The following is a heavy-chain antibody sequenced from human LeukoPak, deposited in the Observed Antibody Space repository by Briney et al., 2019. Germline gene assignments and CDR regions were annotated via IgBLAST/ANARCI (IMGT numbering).Heavy chain of an antibody. Sequence: PSETLSLTCTVFGDSISSYYWSWIRQAAGKGLEWIGRIHTNGRIDYNPSLKSRVSMSIDTSKNRFSLKATSVTAADTAVYYCARVQLPDVTGAFDIWGQGTMVTVSS. D-gene: IGHD5-24*01. CDR2: IHTNGRI. CDR3: ARVQLPDVTGAFDI. J-gene: IGHJ3*02. V-gene: IGHV4-4*07. CDR1: GDSISSYY.